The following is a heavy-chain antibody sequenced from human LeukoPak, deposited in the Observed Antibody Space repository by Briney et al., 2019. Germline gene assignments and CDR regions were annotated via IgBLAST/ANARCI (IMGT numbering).Heavy chain of an antibody. CDR2: ISYDGSNK. Sequence: GGSLRLSCAASGFTFSSYGMHWVRQAPGKGLEWVAVISYDGSNKYYADSVKGRFTISRDNSKNTLYLQMNSLRAEDTAVYYCAEGGYPGITVASFDYWGQGTLVTVSS. J-gene: IGHJ4*02. D-gene: IGHD6-19*01. V-gene: IGHV3-30*18. CDR1: GFTFSSYG. CDR3: AEGGYPGITVASFDY.